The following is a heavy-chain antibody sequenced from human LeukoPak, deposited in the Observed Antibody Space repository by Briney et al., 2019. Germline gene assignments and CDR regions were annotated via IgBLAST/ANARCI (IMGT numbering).Heavy chain of an antibody. D-gene: IGHD3-3*01. V-gene: IGHV4-34*01. Sequence: PSETLSLTCAVYGGSLSGYYWSWIRQPPGKGLEWIGEINHGGFTTYNPSLKSRVTISVDTSKNQFSLKLTSLTAADTAVYYCARLRTLSFTIPADWGQGTLVTVSS. J-gene: IGHJ4*02. CDR1: GGSLSGYY. CDR3: ARLRTLSFTIPAD. CDR2: INHGGFT.